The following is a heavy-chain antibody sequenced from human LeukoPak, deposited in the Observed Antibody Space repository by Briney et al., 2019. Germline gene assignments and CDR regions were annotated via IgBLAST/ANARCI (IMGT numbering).Heavy chain of an antibody. V-gene: IGHV4-34*01. CDR1: GGSFSGYY. D-gene: IGHD2-15*01. J-gene: IGHJ6*02. Sequence: PSETLSLTCAVYGGSFSGYYCSWIRQPPGKGLEWIGEINHSGSTNYNPSLKSRVTISVDTSKNQFSLKLSSVTAADTAVYYCARGHCSGGSCYSYYYYGMDVWGQGTTVTVSS. CDR3: ARGHCSGGSCYSYYYYGMDV. CDR2: INHSGST.